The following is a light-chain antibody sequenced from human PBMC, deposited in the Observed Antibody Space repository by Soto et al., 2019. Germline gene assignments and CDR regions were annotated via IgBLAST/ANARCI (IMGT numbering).Light chain of an antibody. CDR3: QQYGSSPRT. Sequence: EIVLTQSPGTLSLSPGERATLSCRASQSVTSSYLAWYQHKPGQAPRLLIYGASSRATGIPDRFSGSGSGTDVTLTISRLEPEDFAVYYCQQYGSSPRTFGQGTKVEIK. V-gene: IGKV3-20*01. CDR1: QSVTSSY. J-gene: IGKJ1*01. CDR2: GAS.